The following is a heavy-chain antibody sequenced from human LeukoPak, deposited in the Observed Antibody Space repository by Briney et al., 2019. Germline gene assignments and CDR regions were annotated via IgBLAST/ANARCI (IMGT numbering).Heavy chain of an antibody. D-gene: IGHD6-19*01. CDR2: ISAYNGNT. CDR3: ARDLQWLVRYYFDY. CDR1: GYTFTSYG. Sequence: ASVKDSCKAPGYTFTSYGISSVRQAPGQGLEWMGWISAYNGNTNYAQKLQGRVTMTTDTSTSTAYMELRSLRSDDTAVYYCARDLQWLVRYYFDYWGQGTLVTVSS. J-gene: IGHJ4*02. V-gene: IGHV1-18*01.